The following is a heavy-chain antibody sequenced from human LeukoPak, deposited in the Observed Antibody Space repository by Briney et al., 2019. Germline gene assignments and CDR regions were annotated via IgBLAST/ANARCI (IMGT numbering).Heavy chain of an antibody. CDR2: IKQDGREQ. CDR1: GFIFSNYW. Sequence: TGGSLRLSCTATGFIFSNYWMSWVRQAPGKGLEWVANIKQDGREQFYVDSLKGRFTISRVNAKNSLYLQMNSLRAEDTAMYYCATISQRSLDPWGQGTLVTVSS. D-gene: IGHD3-9*01. CDR3: ATISQRSLDP. V-gene: IGHV3-7*05. J-gene: IGHJ5*02.